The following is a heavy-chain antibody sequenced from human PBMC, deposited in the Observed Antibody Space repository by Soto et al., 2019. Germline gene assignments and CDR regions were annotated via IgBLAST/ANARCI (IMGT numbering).Heavy chain of an antibody. V-gene: IGHV4-30-2*01. Sequence: SETLSLTCAVSGGSISSGGYSWSWIRQPPGKGLEWIGYIYHSGSTYYNPSLKSRVTISVDRSKNQFSLKLSSVTAADTAVYYCARDLPYYGMDVWGQGTTVTVSS. CDR1: GGSISSGGYS. J-gene: IGHJ6*02. CDR3: ARDLPYYGMDV. CDR2: IYHSGST.